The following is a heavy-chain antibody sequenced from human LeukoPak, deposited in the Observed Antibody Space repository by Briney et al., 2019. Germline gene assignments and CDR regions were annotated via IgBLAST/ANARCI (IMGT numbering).Heavy chain of an antibody. CDR1: RFTFSSYS. CDR3: ARDEAYYYDNAFDI. J-gene: IGHJ3*02. V-gene: IGHV3-21*01. Sequence: GGSLRLSCAASRFTFSSYSMNWVRQAPGKGLKWFSSISSSSSYIYYADSVKGRFTISRDNAKNSLYLQMNSLRAEDTAVYYCARDEAYYYDNAFDIWGQGTMVTVSS. CDR2: ISSSSSYI. D-gene: IGHD3-22*01.